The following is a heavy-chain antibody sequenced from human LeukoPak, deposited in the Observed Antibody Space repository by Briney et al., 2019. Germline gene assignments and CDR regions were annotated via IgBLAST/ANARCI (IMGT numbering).Heavy chain of an antibody. CDR2: MSNDGSNK. CDR1: GFTFSSYT. V-gene: IGHV3-30*04. Sequence: ARSLSLSCPVSGFTFSSYTIHWVRHAPRQGLEWVGVMSNDGSNKYYADSVKGRLTIPRDNSKNTLYRQMNSLIATDTAVYYCASNYSRYVPFASWGEGTLVTVP. J-gene: IGHJ4*02. D-gene: IGHD4-11*01. CDR3: ASNYSRYVPFAS.